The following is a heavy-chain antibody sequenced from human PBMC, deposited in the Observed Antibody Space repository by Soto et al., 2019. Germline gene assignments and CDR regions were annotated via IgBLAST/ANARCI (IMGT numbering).Heavy chain of an antibody. V-gene: IGHV4-4*02. CDR1: GGSISSSNW. Sequence: QVQLQESGPGLVKPSWTLSLTCAVSGGSISSSNWWSWVRQPPGKGMEWIGEIYHSGSTNYNPSLRSRVTISVDKYKNQFYLKLSSVTDADTDVYYCARAMEGVVTMGWFDPWGQGTLVTVSS. CDR2: IYHSGST. J-gene: IGHJ5*02. CDR3: ARAMEGVVTMGWFDP. D-gene: IGHD3-10*01.